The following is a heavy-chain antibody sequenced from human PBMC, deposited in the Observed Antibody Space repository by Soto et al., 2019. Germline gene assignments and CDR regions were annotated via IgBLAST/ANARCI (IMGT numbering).Heavy chain of an antibody. V-gene: IGHV1-18*04. D-gene: IGHD4-17*01. Sequence: SGKVSCNASGYTFTSYGICWVRQAPGQGLEWMGWISAYNGNKNYAQKLQGRVTMTTDTSTSTAYMELRSLRSDETAVYYCARDLNYGDYDYWGQGTLVSVSS. CDR2: ISAYNGNK. CDR3: ARDLNYGDYDY. J-gene: IGHJ4*02. CDR1: GYTFTSYG.